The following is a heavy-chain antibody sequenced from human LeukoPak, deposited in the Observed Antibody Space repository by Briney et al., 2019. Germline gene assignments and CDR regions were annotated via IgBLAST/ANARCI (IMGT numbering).Heavy chain of an antibody. D-gene: IGHD2-15*01. CDR2: IRYDGSNK. CDR3: AKDLTAALSAFDI. Sequence: GGSLRLSCAASGFTFSSYGMHWVRQAPGKGLEWVAFIRYDGSNKYYADSVKGRFTISRDNSKNTLYLQMNSLRAEDTAVYYCAKDLTAALSAFDIWGQGTMVTVSS. J-gene: IGHJ3*02. V-gene: IGHV3-30*02. CDR1: GFTFSSYG.